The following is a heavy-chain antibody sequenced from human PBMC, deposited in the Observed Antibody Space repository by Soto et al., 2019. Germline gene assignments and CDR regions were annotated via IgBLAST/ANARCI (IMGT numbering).Heavy chain of an antibody. CDR2: INPNGGSR. Sequence: ASVKVSCKTSGYTFTGYYLNWVRQAPGRGLEWVGIINPNGGSRSYAQKFQGRVTMTRDTFTDTAYLEVSSLRSEDTAVYYCARGGDSDVYYYYYGMDVWGQGTAVTVSS. D-gene: IGHD5-18*01. J-gene: IGHJ6*02. CDR3: ARGGDSDVYYYYYGMDV. V-gene: IGHV1-46*01. CDR1: GYTFTGYY.